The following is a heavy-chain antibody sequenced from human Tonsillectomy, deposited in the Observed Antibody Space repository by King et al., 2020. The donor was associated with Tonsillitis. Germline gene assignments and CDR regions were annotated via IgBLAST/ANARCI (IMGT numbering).Heavy chain of an antibody. J-gene: IGHJ3*02. D-gene: IGHD6-19*01. CDR1: GFTFSSYG. CDR3: ARDRSSGWSGVFDI. Sequence: VQLVESGGGFVQPGGSLRLSCAASGFTFSSYGMNWVRQAPGTGLEWVSYISSSASTIYYADPVKGRFTISRDNAKNSLDLQMNSLRAEDTAVYYCARDRSSGWSGVFDIWGQGTMVTVS. V-gene: IGHV3-48*01. CDR2: ISSSASTI.